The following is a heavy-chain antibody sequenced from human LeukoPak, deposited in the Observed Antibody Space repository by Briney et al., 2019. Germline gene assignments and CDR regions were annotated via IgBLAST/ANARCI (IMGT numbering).Heavy chain of an antibody. CDR1: GFTFSSYW. J-gene: IGHJ6*02. CDR3: ARDRLGGSYYFYYYGMDV. Sequence: PGGSLRLSCEASGFTFSSYWVSWVRQAPGKGLEWVANIKTDGSEKYYVDSVKGRFTISRDNAKNSLYLQMNSLRAEDTAVYYCARDRLGGSYYFYYYGMDVWGQGTTVTVSS. CDR2: IKTDGSEK. D-gene: IGHD1-26*01. V-gene: IGHV3-7*01.